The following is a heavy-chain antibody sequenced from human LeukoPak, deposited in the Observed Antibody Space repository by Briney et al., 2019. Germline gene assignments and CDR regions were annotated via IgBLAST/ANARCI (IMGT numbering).Heavy chain of an antibody. CDR2: INPDGRDT. J-gene: IGHJ1*01. Sequence: GGSLRLSCVASGFTVSSSYMNWVRQAPGKGLEWVAHINPDGRDTYYVDSVKGRFTISRDNAQNSMYLQMNSLRVEDTAVYYCTSWGDTTAEYFQRWGQGTLVTVSS. CDR3: TSWGDTTAEYFQR. CDR1: GFTVSSSY. V-gene: IGHV3-7*01. D-gene: IGHD2-21*02.